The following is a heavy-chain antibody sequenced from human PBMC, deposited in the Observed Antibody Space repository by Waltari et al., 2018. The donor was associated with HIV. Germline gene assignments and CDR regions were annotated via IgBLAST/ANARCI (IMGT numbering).Heavy chain of an antibody. CDR1: GYTFTSYA. J-gene: IGHJ4*02. CDR3: ARAISVYSSSSGYPDY. Sequence: QVQLVQSGAEVKKPGASVKVSCKASGYTFTSYAMHWVRQAPGQRLEWMGWINAGNGNTKYSQKFQGRVTITRDTSASTAYMELSSLRSEGTAVYYCARAISVYSSSSGYPDYWGQGTLVTVSS. CDR2: INAGNGNT. D-gene: IGHD6-6*01. V-gene: IGHV1-3*01.